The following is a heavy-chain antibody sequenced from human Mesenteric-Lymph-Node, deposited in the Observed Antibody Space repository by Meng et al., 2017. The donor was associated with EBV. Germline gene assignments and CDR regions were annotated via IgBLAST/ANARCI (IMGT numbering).Heavy chain of an antibody. CDR1: GGSFSGYY. J-gene: IGHJ4*02. Sequence: VQLQQWGAGLLKPSETLSLTCAVYGGSFSGYYWSWIRQPPGKGLEWIGEINHSGSTNYNPSLKSRVTISVDTSKNQFSLKLSSVTAADTAVYYCARGVYYGDYAFGYWGQGTLVTVSS. D-gene: IGHD4-17*01. CDR2: INHSGST. CDR3: ARGVYYGDYAFGY. V-gene: IGHV4-34*01.